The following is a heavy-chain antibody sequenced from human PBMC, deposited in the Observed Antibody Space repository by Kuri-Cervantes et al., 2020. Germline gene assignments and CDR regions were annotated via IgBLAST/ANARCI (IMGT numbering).Heavy chain of an antibody. Sequence: SETLSLTCTVSGGSVSSGSYYWSWIRQPPGKGLEWIGYIYYSGSTNYNPSLKSRVTISVDTSKNQFSLKLSSVTAADTAVYYCARGLSIAVAGTFPYWGQGTLVTVSS. J-gene: IGHJ4*02. D-gene: IGHD6-19*01. CDR3: ARGLSIAVAGTFPY. V-gene: IGHV4-61*01. CDR1: GGSVSSGSYY. CDR2: IYYSGST.